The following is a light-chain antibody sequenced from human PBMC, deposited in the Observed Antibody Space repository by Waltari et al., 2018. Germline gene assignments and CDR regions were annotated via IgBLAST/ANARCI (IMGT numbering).Light chain of an antibody. CDR3: AAWDDSLNGLV. V-gene: IGLV1-44*01. CDR1: SSNIGSNN. Sequence: QSVLTQPPSTSGTPGQRVTISCSGSSSNIGSNNVTWYHQVPGTAPKLLIYSRNQRPSGVPDRFSASKSGTSASLTISGLESEDEADYYCAAWDDSLNGLVFGSGTKVTVL. CDR2: SRN. J-gene: IGLJ6*01.